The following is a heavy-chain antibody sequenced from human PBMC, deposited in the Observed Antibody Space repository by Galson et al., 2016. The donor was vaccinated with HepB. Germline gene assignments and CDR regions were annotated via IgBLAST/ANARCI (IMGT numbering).Heavy chain of an antibody. CDR2: IYWNDDK. V-gene: IGHV2-5*04. CDR1: GFSLSSGGVG. J-gene: IGHJ4*02. Sequence: PALVKPTQTLTLTCTFTGFSLSSGGVGVGWIRQPPGKALDWLAVIYWNDDKRYSPSLKSRLTITKDTSKNQVVLTMTKMDPVDTATYYCVYAYDPYGSGTFDYWGQGTLVTVSS. D-gene: IGHD3-10*01. CDR3: VYAYDPYGSGTFDY.